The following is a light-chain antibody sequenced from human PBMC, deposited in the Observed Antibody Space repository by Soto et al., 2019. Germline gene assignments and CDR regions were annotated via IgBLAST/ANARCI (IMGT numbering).Light chain of an antibody. CDR1: SSDVGGYNY. CDR3: SSYTSSSTLLYV. CDR2: DVS. Sequence: QSALTQPASVSGSPGQSITISCTGTSSDVGGYNYVSWYQQHPGKAPKLMIYDVSNRPSGVSNRFSGSKSGNTASLTISRLQAEEEADYYCSSYTSSSTLLYVVGTGTKLTVL. V-gene: IGLV2-14*01. J-gene: IGLJ1*01.